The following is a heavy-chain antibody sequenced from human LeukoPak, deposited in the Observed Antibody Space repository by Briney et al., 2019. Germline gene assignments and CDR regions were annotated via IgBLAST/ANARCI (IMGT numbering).Heavy chain of an antibody. CDR3: ARVFTIFGVVITYYFDY. J-gene: IGHJ4*02. Sequence: ASVKVSCKASGYTFTSYYMHWVRQAPGQGLEWMGIINPSGGSTSYAQKFQGRVTMTRDTSTSTVYMELSSLRSEDTAVYYCARVFTIFGVVITYYFDYWGQGTLVTVSS. CDR2: INPSGGST. V-gene: IGHV1-46*01. D-gene: IGHD3-3*01. CDR1: GYTFTSYY.